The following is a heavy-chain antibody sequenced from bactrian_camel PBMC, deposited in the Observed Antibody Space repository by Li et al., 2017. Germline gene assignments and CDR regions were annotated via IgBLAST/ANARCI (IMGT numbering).Heavy chain of an antibody. J-gene: IGHJ4*01. CDR3: AASRWVGGSCPRFLNEYTY. CDR2: ISDDSGTI. V-gene: IGHV3S40*01. Sequence: FRPPPGKGLEWVSVISDDSGTILYANSVKGRFTISQDSARITAYLQMASLKPEDTAVYYCAASRWVGGSCPRFLNEYTYWGQGTQVTVS. D-gene: IGHD2*01.